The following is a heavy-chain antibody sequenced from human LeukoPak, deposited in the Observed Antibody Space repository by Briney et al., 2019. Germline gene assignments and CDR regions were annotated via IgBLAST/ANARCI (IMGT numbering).Heavy chain of an antibody. D-gene: IGHD2-8*01. CDR2: ISPSGGGT. CDR1: GFTFNNYA. V-gene: IGHV3-23*01. J-gene: IGHJ4*02. Sequence: PGGALRLSCAASGFTFNNYAMNWVRQPPGKGLACVSAISPSGGGTYYATSVKGRLTISRDKSKNTLYLEMNSLGADDTAVYYCAKGYNGEYLKPDYWGQGTLFTVSS. CDR3: AKGYNGEYLKPDY.